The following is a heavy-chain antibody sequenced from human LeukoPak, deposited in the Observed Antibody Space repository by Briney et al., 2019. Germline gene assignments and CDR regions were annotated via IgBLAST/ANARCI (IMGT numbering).Heavy chain of an antibody. J-gene: IGHJ4*02. D-gene: IGHD3-10*01. CDR1: GFSFRSFG. V-gene: IGHV3-33*01. CDR3: ARGLYYGSGSPIDY. CDR2: IWFDGSYT. Sequence: GGPLRLSCEASGFSFRSFGMHWVRQAPGKGLEWVAVIWFDGSYTYYADSVKGRFTISRDNSKNTLYLQMNSLRAEDTAVYYCARGLYYGSGSPIDYWGQGTLVTVSS.